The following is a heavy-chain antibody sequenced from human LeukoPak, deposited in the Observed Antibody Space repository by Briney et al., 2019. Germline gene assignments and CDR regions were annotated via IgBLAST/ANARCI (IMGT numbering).Heavy chain of an antibody. CDR3: ARATTRGYSFPGFDY. D-gene: IGHD5-18*01. Sequence: PSETLSLTCTVSGGSISSYYWSWIRQPPGKGLEWIGYIYYSGSTNYNPSLKSRVTISVDTSKNQFSLKLSSVTAADTAVYYCARATTRGYSFPGFDYWGQGTLVTVSS. V-gene: IGHV4-59*01. J-gene: IGHJ4*02. CDR2: IYYSGST. CDR1: GGSISSYY.